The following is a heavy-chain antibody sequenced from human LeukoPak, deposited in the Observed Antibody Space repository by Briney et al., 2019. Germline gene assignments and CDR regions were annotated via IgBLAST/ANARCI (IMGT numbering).Heavy chain of an antibody. CDR1: GVSISTTSYY. J-gene: IGHJ4*02. D-gene: IGHD3-16*01. CDR3: ARQGGWGGALSFFDS. V-gene: IGHV4-39*01. Sequence: SETLSLTCTVSGVSISTTSYYWGWIRQTPGKGLEWIGSMLYRGSTYYSPSLRSRVIISVDASKNQFFLTLSPVTAADTAVYYCARQGGWGGALSFFDSWGQGTLITVSS. CDR2: MLYRGST.